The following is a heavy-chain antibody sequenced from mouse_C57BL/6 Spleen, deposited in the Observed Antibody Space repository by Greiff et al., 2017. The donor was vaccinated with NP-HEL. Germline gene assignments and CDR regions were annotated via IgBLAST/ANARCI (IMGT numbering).Heavy chain of an antibody. V-gene: IGHV1-54*01. D-gene: IGHD2-10*01. CDR3: ARAYPGDAMDY. J-gene: IGHJ4*01. CDR1: GYAFTNYL. Sequence: QVQLQQSGAELVRPGTSVKVSCKASGYAFTNYLIEWVKQRPGQGLEWIGVINPGSGGTNYNEKFKGKATLTADKSSSTAYMQLSSLTSEDSAVYFCARAYPGDAMDYWGQGTSVTVSS. CDR2: INPGSGGT.